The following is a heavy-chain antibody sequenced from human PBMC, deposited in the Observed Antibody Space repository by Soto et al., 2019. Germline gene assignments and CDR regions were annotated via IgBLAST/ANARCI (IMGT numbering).Heavy chain of an antibody. V-gene: IGHV6-1*01. J-gene: IGHJ6*02. CDR3: ARVHCSAGTCLEGLDF. D-gene: IGHD2-15*01. CDR1: GDSVSSNGSC. CDR2: IYYRSKWFH. Sequence: PSQTLSLNCVISGDSVSSNGSCWNWIRQSPSRGLQLLGRIYYRSKWFHDYAASVESRMAINPDTSRNQFSLQLNYVTPEDTAVYYCARVHCSAGTCLEGLDFCGQGTTVTVSS.